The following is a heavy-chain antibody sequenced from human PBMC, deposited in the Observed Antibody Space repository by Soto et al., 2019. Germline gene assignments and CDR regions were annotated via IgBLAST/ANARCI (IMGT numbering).Heavy chain of an antibody. V-gene: IGHV1-18*01. Sequence: AAVNVSCKASGYTFTRYGISWVRQAPGQGLEWMGWISGYNGNTHNAQKFQGRVTMTTDTSTSTAYMELRSLTSDDTAVYYCAREGYCSSGSCALYSHEYFGMDVWGQGTTVTVSS. CDR2: ISGYNGNT. D-gene: IGHD2-15*01. CDR3: AREGYCSSGSCALYSHEYFGMDV. CDR1: GYTFTRYG. J-gene: IGHJ6*02.